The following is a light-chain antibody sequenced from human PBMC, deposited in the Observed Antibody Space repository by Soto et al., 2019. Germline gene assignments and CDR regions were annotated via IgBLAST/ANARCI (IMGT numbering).Light chain of an antibody. V-gene: IGKV1-5*03. CDR1: QSDSSW. CDR3: QQYKSYSRT. Sequence: DIQMTQSPSTQSASVGDRVTITCRASQSDSSWLAWYQQKPGKAPKLLMYEASSLESGVPSRFSGSGSGTEFTLTISSLQPDDFATYYCQQYKSYSRTFGQGTKVEIK. J-gene: IGKJ1*01. CDR2: EAS.